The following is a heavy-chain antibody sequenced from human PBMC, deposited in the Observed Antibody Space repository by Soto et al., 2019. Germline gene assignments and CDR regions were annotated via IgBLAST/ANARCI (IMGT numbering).Heavy chain of an antibody. J-gene: IGHJ6*02. Sequence: QVQLVQSGAEVKKPGSSVNISCKASGGIFYRHSITWVRQAPGQGLEWMGRTIPFLHITTFAQGFRGRLTIIADTSTNTAYMELGRLTSDDTAVYYCTRESPPNYYYGMDVWGQGTTVTVSS. V-gene: IGHV1-69*02. CDR2: TIPFLHIT. D-gene: IGHD3-10*01. CDR1: GGIFYRHS. CDR3: TRESPPNYYYGMDV.